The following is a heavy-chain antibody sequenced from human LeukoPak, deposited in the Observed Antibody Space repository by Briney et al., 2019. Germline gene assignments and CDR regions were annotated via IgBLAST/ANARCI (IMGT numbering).Heavy chain of an antibody. J-gene: IGHJ6*04. V-gene: IGHV4-38-2*01. D-gene: IGHD3-10*01. CDR1: GYSISGGYY. CDR3: ARASGSYGSGSYYYYGMDV. Sequence: SETLSLTCAVSGYSISGGYYWGWIRQPPGKGLEWIGSIFHSGSTYYDPSLKSRVNMSVDTSKNQISLKLSSVTAADTAVYCCARASGSYGSGSYYYYGMDVWGKGTTVTVSS. CDR2: IFHSGST.